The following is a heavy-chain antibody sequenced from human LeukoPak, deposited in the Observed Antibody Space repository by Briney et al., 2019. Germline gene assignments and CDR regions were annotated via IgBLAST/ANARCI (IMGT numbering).Heavy chain of an antibody. Sequence: ASVKVSCKVSGYTLTELSMHWVRQAPGKGLEWMGGFDPEDGETIYAQKFQGRVTMTEDTSTDTAYMELSSLRSEDTAVYYCAKDRATRSHEAFDYWGQGTLVTVPS. CDR1: GYTLTELS. CDR2: FDPEDGET. CDR3: AKDRATRSHEAFDY. V-gene: IGHV1-24*01. J-gene: IGHJ4*02.